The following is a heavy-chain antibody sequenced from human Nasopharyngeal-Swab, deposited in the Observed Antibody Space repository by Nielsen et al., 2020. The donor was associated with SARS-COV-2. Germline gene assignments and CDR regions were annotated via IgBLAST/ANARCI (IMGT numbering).Heavy chain of an antibody. V-gene: IGHV1-3*01. D-gene: IGHD6-6*01. CDR1: EYTFTSYA. Sequence: ASVKVSCKASEYTFTSYAMHWVRQAPGQRLEWMGWINAGNGNTKYSQKFQGRVTITRDTSASTAYMELSSLRSEDTAVYYCARDSPSLDDAFDIWGQGTMVTVSS. J-gene: IGHJ3*02. CDR3: ARDSPSLDDAFDI. CDR2: INAGNGNT.